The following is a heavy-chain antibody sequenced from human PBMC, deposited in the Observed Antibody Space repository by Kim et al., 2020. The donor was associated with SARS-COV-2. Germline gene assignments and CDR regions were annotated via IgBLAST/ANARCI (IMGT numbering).Heavy chain of an antibody. Sequence: AESVKGRFTISRDNAKNILYLQMNSLRAEDTAVYYCARDLDNYGYSYFDYWGQGTPVTVSS. CDR3: ARDLDNYGYSYFDY. J-gene: IGHJ4*02. D-gene: IGHD5-18*01. V-gene: IGHV3-74*01.